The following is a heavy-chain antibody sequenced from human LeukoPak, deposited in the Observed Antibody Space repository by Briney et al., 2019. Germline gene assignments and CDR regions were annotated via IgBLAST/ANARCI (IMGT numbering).Heavy chain of an antibody. V-gene: IGHV4-34*01. D-gene: IGHD2-21*01. CDR2: INHSGST. J-gene: IGHJ6*02. CDR1: GGSFSGYY. Sequence: PSETLSLTCAVYGGSFSGYYWSWIRQPPGKGLEWIGEINHSGSTNYNPSLKSRVTISVDTSKNQFSLKLSSVTAADTAVYYCAGFGKIPPLRNGYYYYYGMDVWGQGTTVTVSS. CDR3: AGFGKIPPLRNGYYYYYGMDV.